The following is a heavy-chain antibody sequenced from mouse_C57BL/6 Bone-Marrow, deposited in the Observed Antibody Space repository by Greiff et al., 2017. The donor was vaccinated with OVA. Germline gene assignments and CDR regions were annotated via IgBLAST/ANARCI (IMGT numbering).Heavy chain of an antibody. D-gene: IGHD5-1*01. CDR2: IYPSDSET. V-gene: IGHV1-61*01. Sequence: VQLQQSGAELVRPGSSVKLSCKASGYTFTSYWMDWVKQRPGQGLEWIGNIYPSDSETHYNQNFKDKATLTVDKSSSTAYMQLSSLTSEDSAVYYCARGVLFAYWGQGTLVTVSA. J-gene: IGHJ3*01. CDR3: ARGVLFAY. CDR1: GYTFTSYW.